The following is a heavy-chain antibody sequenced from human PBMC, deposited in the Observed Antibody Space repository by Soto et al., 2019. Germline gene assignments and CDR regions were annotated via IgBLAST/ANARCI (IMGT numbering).Heavy chain of an antibody. J-gene: IGHJ4*02. D-gene: IGHD1-26*01. Sequence: QVQLQESGPGLVKPSETLSLTCTVSGGSISSYYWSWIRQPPGKGLEWIGYIYYSGSTNYNPSLNRRVTISVDTSKNQFALKLSSVTAAETAVYYCARYRGGSFYFDYWGQGTLVTVSS. CDR3: ARYRGGSFYFDY. CDR2: IYYSGST. V-gene: IGHV4-59*01. CDR1: GGSISSYY.